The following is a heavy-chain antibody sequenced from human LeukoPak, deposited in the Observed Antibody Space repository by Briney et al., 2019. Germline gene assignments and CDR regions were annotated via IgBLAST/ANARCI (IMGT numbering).Heavy chain of an antibody. Sequence: KPGGSLRLSCAASGFTFSTYGMHWVRQAPGKRLEWVAVTWYDGSYKYYGDSVKGRFTISRDNSKNTLYLQMASLRVEDTAVYYCARDYYESSGYPPEPYDNWGQGTLVTVSS. V-gene: IGHV3-33*01. D-gene: IGHD3-22*01. CDR3: ARDYYESSGYPPEPYDN. CDR2: TWYDGSYK. J-gene: IGHJ4*02. CDR1: GFTFSTYG.